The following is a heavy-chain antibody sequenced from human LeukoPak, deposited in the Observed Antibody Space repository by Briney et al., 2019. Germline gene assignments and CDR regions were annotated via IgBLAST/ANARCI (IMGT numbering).Heavy chain of an antibody. Sequence: ASVKVSCKASGYTFTGYYMHWVRQAPGQGLEWMGWINPNSGGTNYAQKFQGRVTMTRDTSISTAYMELSRLRSDDTAVYYCARFLDPKSSGWYDLYWGQGTQITVSS. V-gene: IGHV1-2*02. CDR3: ARFLDPKSSGWYDLY. CDR2: INPNSGGT. CDR1: GYTFTGYY. D-gene: IGHD6-19*01. J-gene: IGHJ4*02.